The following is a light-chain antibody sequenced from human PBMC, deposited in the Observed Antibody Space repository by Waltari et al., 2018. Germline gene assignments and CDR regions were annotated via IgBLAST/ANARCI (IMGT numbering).Light chain of an antibody. CDR2: SAS. V-gene: IGKV3-15*01. CDR1: QSVDSN. CDR3: LQYNDWPPLT. Sequence: EVVMTQSPATLSVSPGDTATLSCRASQSVDSNLAWYQQKPGQAPKFLIFSASTMATGIPARFSGSGFGTEFTLTINSLQSEDFAVYYCLQYNDWPPLTFGGGTKVEMK. J-gene: IGKJ4*01.